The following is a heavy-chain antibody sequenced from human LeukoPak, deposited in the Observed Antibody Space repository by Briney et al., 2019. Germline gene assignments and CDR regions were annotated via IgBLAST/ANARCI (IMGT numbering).Heavy chain of an antibody. Sequence: PGGSLRLSCAASGFTFSSYSMNWVRQAPGKGVEGVSYISSCSSTIYYADSVKGRFTISRDNAKNSLYLQMNSLSAEDTAVYYCARAPYGNYYYYYMDVWGKGTTVTVSS. J-gene: IGHJ6*03. CDR1: GFTFSSYS. CDR3: ARAPYGNYYYYYMDV. D-gene: IGHD3-10*01. V-gene: IGHV3-48*04. CDR2: ISSCSSTI.